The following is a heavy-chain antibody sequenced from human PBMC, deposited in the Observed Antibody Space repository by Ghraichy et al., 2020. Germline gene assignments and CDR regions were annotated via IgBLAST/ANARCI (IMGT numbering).Heavy chain of an antibody. V-gene: IGHV3-23*01. J-gene: IGHJ4*02. CDR1: GFIFNNYA. D-gene: IGHD3-10*01. CDR3: AKGGGFNYGRFDY. CDR2: FSGSGGRT. Sequence: GGSLRLSCEASGFIFNNYAMSWVRQVPGKGLEWVSSFSGSGGRTYYADSVKGRFTISRDDSKNMVYLQMNSLRAEDAAIYFCAKGGGFNYGRFDYWGQGTLVTVSS.